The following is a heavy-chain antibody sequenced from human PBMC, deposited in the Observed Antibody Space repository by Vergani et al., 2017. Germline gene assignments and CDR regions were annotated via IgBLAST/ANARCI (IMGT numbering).Heavy chain of an antibody. Sequence: QVQLVQSGAEVKKPGSSVKVSCKASGGTFSSYAISWVRQAPGQGLEWMGGINPIFGTANYAQKFQGRVTITADESTSTAYMELSSLRSEDTAVYYGARGAYGDYLFYYYYYMDVWGKGTAVTVSS. CDR1: GGTFSSYA. D-gene: IGHD4-17*01. V-gene: IGHV1-69*01. J-gene: IGHJ6*03. CDR2: INPIFGTA. CDR3: ARGAYGDYLFYYYYYMDV.